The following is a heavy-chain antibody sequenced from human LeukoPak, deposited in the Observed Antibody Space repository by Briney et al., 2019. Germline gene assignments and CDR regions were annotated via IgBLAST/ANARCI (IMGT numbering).Heavy chain of an antibody. D-gene: IGHD3-10*02. V-gene: IGHV3-7*01. Sequence: GGSLRLSCAASGFTLRSNWMSWVRQAPGKGLEWVANIKQDGSHKNYADSVKGRFTISRDNARNSLYLQMNSLRAEDTAVYYCAELGITMIGGVWGKGTTVTISS. CDR2: IKQDGSHK. CDR3: AELGITMIGGV. J-gene: IGHJ6*04. CDR1: GFTLRSNW.